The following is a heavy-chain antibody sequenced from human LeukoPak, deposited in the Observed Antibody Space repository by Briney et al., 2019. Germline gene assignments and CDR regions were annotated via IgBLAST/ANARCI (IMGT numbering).Heavy chain of an antibody. V-gene: IGHV4-30-2*01. CDR1: GGSISRGGYY. Sequence: PSETLSLTCTVSGGSISRGGYYWSWIRQPPGKGLEWIGYIYHSGSTYYNPSLKSRVTISVDRSKDQFSLKLSSVTAADTAVYYCARENVYYGSGSYYRDYWGQGTLVTVSS. D-gene: IGHD3-10*01. J-gene: IGHJ4*02. CDR2: IYHSGST. CDR3: ARENVYYGSGSYYRDY.